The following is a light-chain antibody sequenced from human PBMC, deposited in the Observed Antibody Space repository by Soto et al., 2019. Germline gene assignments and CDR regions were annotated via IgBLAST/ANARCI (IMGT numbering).Light chain of an antibody. Sequence: EIVLTQSPGTLSLSPGERATLSCRASQRVSSTYLAWYQQQPGQAPRLLIYGTSSRATGIPPRFSGSGSGTDFTPSITRLEPEDFAVYYXXXXXXSLGLTFGQGTKVDIK. V-gene: IGKV3-20*01. CDR1: QRVSSTY. CDR2: GTS. J-gene: IGKJ1*01. CDR3: XXXXXSLGLT.